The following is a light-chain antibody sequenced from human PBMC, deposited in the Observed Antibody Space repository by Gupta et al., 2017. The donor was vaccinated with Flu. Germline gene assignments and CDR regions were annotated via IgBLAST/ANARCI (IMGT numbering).Light chain of an antibody. Sequence: GTLSLSPGERATLSCRASQSISLAYLAWYQHRPGQAPRLLIYGASTRATGIPDRFSVSGSGTHFTLTISGLEPEDFAVYYCQQYGRSPWTFGQGTTLEIK. CDR1: QSISLAY. J-gene: IGKJ1*01. CDR3: QQYGRSPWT. CDR2: GAS. V-gene: IGKV3-20*01.